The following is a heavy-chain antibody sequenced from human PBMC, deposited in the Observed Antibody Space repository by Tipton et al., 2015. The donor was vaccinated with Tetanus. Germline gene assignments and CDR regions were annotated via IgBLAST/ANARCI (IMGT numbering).Heavy chain of an antibody. CDR2: INTNTGNP. V-gene: IGHV7-4-1*02. CDR3: ARHWWGYDALSGYNWFDP. Sequence: QSGAEVKMPGASVKVSCKASGFSLTTYAINWVRQAPGQGLEWMGWINTNTGNPTYAQGFTRRFVFSLDTSVSTAYLQISTLKADDTAVYYCARHWWGYDALSGYNWFDPWGQGTLVTVSS. CDR1: GFSLTTYA. D-gene: IGHD3-3*01. J-gene: IGHJ5*02.